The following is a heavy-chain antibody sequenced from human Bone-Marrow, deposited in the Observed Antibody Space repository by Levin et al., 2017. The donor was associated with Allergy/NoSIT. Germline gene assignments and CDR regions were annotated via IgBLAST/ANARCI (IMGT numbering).Heavy chain of an antibody. CDR3: ARDLIVTTISGMDV. CDR2: TYYRSQWYT. CDR1: GDTVSSDRAT. D-gene: IGHD5-12*01. Sequence: SETLSLTCVISGDTVSSDRATWNWLRQSPSRGLEWLGRTYYRSQWYTDYSVSVKSRITIKPDTSKNHFSLQLTSLTPEDTGVYYCARDLIVTTISGMDVWGQGTTVTVSS. V-gene: IGHV6-1*01. J-gene: IGHJ6*02.